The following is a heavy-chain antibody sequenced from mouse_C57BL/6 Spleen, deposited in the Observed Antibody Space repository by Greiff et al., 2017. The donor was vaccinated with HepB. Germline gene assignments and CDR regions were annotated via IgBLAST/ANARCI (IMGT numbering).Heavy chain of an antibody. CDR3: ARMRSNSHFDY. D-gene: IGHD2-5*01. CDR2: INPNNGGT. CDR1: GYTFTDYY. J-gene: IGHJ2*01. Sequence: EVQLQQSGPELVKPGASVKISCKASGYTFTDYYMNWVKQSHGKSLEWIGDINPNNGGTSYNQKFKGKATLTVDKSSSTAYMELRSLTSEDSAVYYCARMRSNSHFDYWGQGTTLTVSS. V-gene: IGHV1-26*01.